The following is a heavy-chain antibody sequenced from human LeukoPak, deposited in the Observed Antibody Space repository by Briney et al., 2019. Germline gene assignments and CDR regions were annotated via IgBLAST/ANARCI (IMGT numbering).Heavy chain of an antibody. Sequence: GASVKVSCKVSGYTLTELSMHWVRQAPGKGLEWMGGFDPEDGETIYAQKFQGRVTMTEDTSIDTAYMELSSLRSEDTAVYYCAREVVDCSSTSCLGQDRVYVGYYYMDVWGKGTTVTVSS. CDR1: GYTLTELS. CDR2: FDPEDGET. D-gene: IGHD2-2*01. V-gene: IGHV1-24*01. J-gene: IGHJ6*03. CDR3: AREVVDCSSTSCLGQDRVYVGYYYMDV.